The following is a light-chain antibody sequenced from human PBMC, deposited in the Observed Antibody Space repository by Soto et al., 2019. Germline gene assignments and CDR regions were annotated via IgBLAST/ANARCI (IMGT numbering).Light chain of an antibody. Sequence: QSALTQPASVSGSPGQSITISCTGANSDVGGYDRVSWYQQHPNKSPRLMIYDVSDRPSGVSHRFSGSKSGNTASLTISGLQPEDEADYFCSSYTSSDSWVFGGGTKLTV. CDR1: NSDVGGYDR. CDR3: SSYTSSDSWV. V-gene: IGLV2-14*03. J-gene: IGLJ3*02. CDR2: DVS.